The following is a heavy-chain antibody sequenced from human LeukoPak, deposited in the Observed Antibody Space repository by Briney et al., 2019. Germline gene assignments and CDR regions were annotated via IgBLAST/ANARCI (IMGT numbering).Heavy chain of an antibody. CDR1: GFSFSDHG. CDR3: ASGRGSYSPDY. Sequence: GGSLRLSCAASGFSFSDHGMNWVRQAPGKGLEWVSYLSSSGNAYYADSVKGRFTISRDNSKNSLYLQMTSLRADDTAVYYRASGRGSYSPDYWGQGTLVTVSS. CDR2: LSSSGNA. V-gene: IGHV3-48*03. J-gene: IGHJ4*02. D-gene: IGHD1-26*01.